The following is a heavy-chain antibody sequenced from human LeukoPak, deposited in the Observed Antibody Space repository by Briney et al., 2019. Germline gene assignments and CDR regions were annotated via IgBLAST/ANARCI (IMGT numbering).Heavy chain of an antibody. V-gene: IGHV4-59*01. J-gene: IGHJ4*02. CDR1: VGPISSYY. CDR3: ARVDPDSSSTLEVFDY. CDR2: IYYSGST. D-gene: IGHD6-6*01. Sequence: SETLSLTCTVSVGPISSYYWSWFRHPPGKGLDGFGYIYYSGSTNYNPSLKSRVTISVDTSKNQFSLKLSSVTAADTAVYYCARVDPDSSSTLEVFDYWGQGTLVTVSS.